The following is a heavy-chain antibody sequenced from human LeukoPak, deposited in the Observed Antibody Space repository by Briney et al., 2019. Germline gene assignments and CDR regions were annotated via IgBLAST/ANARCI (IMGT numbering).Heavy chain of an antibody. Sequence: ASVKVSCKSSGYTFTGYYMHWVRQAPGQGLEWMGWINPNSGGTNYAQKFQGRVTMTRDTSTSTVYMELSSLRSEDTAVYYCARDQGSSGYYTYWYFDLWGRGTLVTVSS. J-gene: IGHJ2*01. CDR1: GYTFTGYY. D-gene: IGHD3-22*01. V-gene: IGHV1-2*02. CDR3: ARDQGSSGYYTYWYFDL. CDR2: INPNSGGT.